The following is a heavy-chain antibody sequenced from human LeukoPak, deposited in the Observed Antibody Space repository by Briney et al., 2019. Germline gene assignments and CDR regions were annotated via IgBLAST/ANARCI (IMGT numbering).Heavy chain of an antibody. CDR3: ARNWELRYMDV. CDR1: GGTFSSYA. CDR2: IIRIFGTA. J-gene: IGHJ6*03. Sequence: SVKFACKASGGTFSSYAISWVCQAPGQRLEWMGAIIRIFGTANYSQKFQGRVTITADESTSAAYMELSSLRSEDTAVYYCARNWELRYMDVWGKGTTVTVSS. D-gene: IGHD1-26*01. V-gene: IGHV1-69*13.